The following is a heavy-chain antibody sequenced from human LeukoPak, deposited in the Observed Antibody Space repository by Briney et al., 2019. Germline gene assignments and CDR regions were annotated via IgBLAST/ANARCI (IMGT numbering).Heavy chain of an antibody. J-gene: IGHJ6*03. CDR3: AKDFWSGPNIQYYYYYMDV. CDR1: GFTSSSYA. Sequence: PGGSLRLSCAASGFTSSSYAMSWVRQAPGKGLECVSAISGGGGSTYYADYVKGRFTISKDNSKNTLYLQMNSLRAEDTAVYYCAKDFWSGPNIQYYYYYMDVWGKGTTVTVSS. CDR2: ISGGGGST. V-gene: IGHV3-23*01. D-gene: IGHD3-3*01.